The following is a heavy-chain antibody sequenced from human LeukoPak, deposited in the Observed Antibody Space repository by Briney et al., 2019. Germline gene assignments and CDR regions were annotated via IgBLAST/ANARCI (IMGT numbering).Heavy chain of an antibody. CDR3: AKAGGGFGELFFDY. Sequence: WWSLRLSCAASGFTFSSYCMQWLRQAPGKGLAGVAFIRYDGSNKYYADAVKGRFTISRDNSKNTLYLQMNSLRAEDTAVYYCAKAGGGFGELFFDYWGQGTLVTISS. CDR2: IRYDGSNK. D-gene: IGHD3-10*01. V-gene: IGHV3-30*02. J-gene: IGHJ4*02. CDR1: GFTFSSYC.